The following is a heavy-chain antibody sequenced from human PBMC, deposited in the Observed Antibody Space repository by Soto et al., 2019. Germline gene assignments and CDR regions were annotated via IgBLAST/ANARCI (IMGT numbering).Heavy chain of an antibody. CDR2: INHSGST. J-gene: IGHJ4*02. CDR3: ARGRVQLWLRGRNYFDY. D-gene: IGHD5-18*01. CDR1: GGSFSGYY. V-gene: IGHV4-34*01. Sequence: SSETLSLTCAVYGGSFSGYYWSWIRQPPGKGLEWIGEINHSGSTNYNPSLKSRVTISVDTSKNQFSLKLSSVTAADTAVYYCARGRVQLWLRGRNYFDYWGQGTLVTVSS.